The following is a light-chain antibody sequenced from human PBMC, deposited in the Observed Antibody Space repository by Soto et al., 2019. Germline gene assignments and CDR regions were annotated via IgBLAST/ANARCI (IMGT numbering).Light chain of an antibody. Sequence: DIVMTQSPDSLAVSLGERATINCRSSQTILYTSINKNSLAWYQQKPGQPPTLLIYWASTRESGVPDRVSGSGSGTDFTLTISSMQAEEVEVYYCQQYYSSPYTFGQGTKLLIK. CDR3: QQYYSSPYT. CDR1: QTILYTSINKNS. CDR2: WAS. J-gene: IGKJ2*01. V-gene: IGKV4-1*01.